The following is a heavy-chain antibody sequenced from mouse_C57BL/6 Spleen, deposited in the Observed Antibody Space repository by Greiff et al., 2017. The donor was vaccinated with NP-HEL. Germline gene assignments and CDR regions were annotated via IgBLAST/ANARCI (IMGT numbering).Heavy chain of an antibody. CDR2: IYPRDGST. CDR1: GYTFTDHT. CDR3: ARGDYYGSSFAWFAY. J-gene: IGHJ3*01. V-gene: IGHV1-78*01. Sequence: VQLQQSDAELVKPGASVKISCKVSGYTFTDHTIHWMKQRPEQGLEWIGYIYPRDGSTTYNEQFKGKATLTADKSSSTAYMQLNSLTSEDSAVYFCARGDYYGSSFAWFAYWGQGTLVTVSA. D-gene: IGHD1-1*01.